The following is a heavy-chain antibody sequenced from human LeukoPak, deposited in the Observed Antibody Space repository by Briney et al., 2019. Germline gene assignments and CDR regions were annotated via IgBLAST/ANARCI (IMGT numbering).Heavy chain of an antibody. J-gene: IGHJ6*04. D-gene: IGHD3-10*01. V-gene: IGHV3-33*01. CDR2: IWYDGSNK. CDR1: GFTFSSYG. Sequence: GGSLRLSCAASGFTFSSYGMHWVRQAPGKGLEWVAVIWYDGSNKYYADSVKGRFTISRDNSKNTLYLQMDSLRAEDTAVYYCARDILWFGDRFYGMDVWGKGTTVTVSS. CDR3: ARDILWFGDRFYGMDV.